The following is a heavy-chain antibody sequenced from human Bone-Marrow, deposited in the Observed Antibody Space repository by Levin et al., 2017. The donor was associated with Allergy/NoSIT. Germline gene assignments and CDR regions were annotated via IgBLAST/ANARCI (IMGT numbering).Heavy chain of an antibody. J-gene: IGHJ5*02. CDR1: GYTFIDYG. CDR3: ARGDSFDP. CDR2: ISAYNGDT. V-gene: IGHV1-18*01. D-gene: IGHD2-21*02. Sequence: GESLKISCKTFGYTFIDYGISWVRQAPGQGLEWMGWISAYNGDTKYAQKFQDRVTLTTEASTRTAYMDLRSLRSDDTAVYYCARGDSFDPWGQGTLVTVSS.